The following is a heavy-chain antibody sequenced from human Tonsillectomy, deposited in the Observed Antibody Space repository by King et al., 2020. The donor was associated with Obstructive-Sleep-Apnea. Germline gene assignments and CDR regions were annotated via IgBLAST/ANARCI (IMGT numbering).Heavy chain of an antibody. J-gene: IGHJ5*02. Sequence: VQLVESGGALVKPGGSLRLSCAASGFTFSDYYMSWIRQAPGKGLEWVSYISSSSSYTNYADSGKGRFTISRDNAKNSLYLQMNSLRAEDTAVYYCARDGSGYDSYNWFDPWGQGTLVTVSS. D-gene: IGHD5-12*01. V-gene: IGHV3-11*06. CDR2: ISSSSSYT. CDR3: ARDGSGYDSYNWFDP. CDR1: GFTFSDYY.